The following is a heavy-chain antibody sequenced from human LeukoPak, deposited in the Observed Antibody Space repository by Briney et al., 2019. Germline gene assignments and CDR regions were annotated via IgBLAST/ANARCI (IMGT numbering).Heavy chain of an antibody. CDR3: ARELPAAEGDYYYYYGMDV. V-gene: IGHV3-33*01. D-gene: IGHD2-2*01. Sequence: PGGSLRLSYAASGFTFSSYGMHWVRQAPGKGLEWVAVIWYDGSNKYYADSVKGRFTISRDNSKNTLYLQMNSLRAEDTAVYYCARELPAAEGDYYYYYGMDVWGQGTTVAVSS. J-gene: IGHJ6*02. CDR2: IWYDGSNK. CDR1: GFTFSSYG.